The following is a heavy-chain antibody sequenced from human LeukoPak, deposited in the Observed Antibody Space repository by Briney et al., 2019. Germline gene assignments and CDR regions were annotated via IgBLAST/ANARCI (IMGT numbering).Heavy chain of an antibody. CDR1: GFTFSNFW. CDR3: TSEDNTGSSAY. V-gene: IGHV3-7*01. D-gene: IGHD3-22*01. Sequence: GGSLRLSCAASGFTFSNFWMSWVRQAPGKGLEWVANIKQDGSEKYYVDPVKGRFTISRDNAKNSLYLQMSSLRGDDTALYYCTSEDNTGSSAYWGQGTLVTVSS. CDR2: IKQDGSEK. J-gene: IGHJ4*02.